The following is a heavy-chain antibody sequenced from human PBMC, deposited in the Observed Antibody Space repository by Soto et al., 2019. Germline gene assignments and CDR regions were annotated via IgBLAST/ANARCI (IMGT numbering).Heavy chain of an antibody. CDR2: ISYDGSNK. V-gene: IGHV3-30-3*01. CDR3: ARDEDLAVAGMGAYYYGMDV. Sequence: GGSLRLSFAASGFTFSSYAMHWVRQAPGKGLEWVAVISYDGSNKYYADSVKGRFTISRDNSKNTLYLQMNSLRAEDTAVYYCARDEDLAVAGMGAYYYGMDVWGQGTTVTVSS. D-gene: IGHD6-19*01. J-gene: IGHJ6*02. CDR1: GFTFSSYA.